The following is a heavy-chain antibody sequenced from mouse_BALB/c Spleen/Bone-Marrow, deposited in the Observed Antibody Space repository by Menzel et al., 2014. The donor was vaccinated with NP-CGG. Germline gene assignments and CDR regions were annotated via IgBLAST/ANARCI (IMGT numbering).Heavy chain of an antibody. CDR3: ARVYFDDYEAWFAY. J-gene: IGHJ3*01. CDR2: IRNKANGYTT. D-gene: IGHD2-13*01. Sequence: DVQLVESGGGLVQPGGSLRLSCATSGFTFTDYYMSWVRQPPGKALEWLGFIRNKANGYTTEYSASVKGRFTISRDNSQGILFLQMNTLRTEDSAIYYCARVYFDDYEAWFAYWGQGTLVTVSA. V-gene: IGHV7-3*02. CDR1: GFTFTDYY.